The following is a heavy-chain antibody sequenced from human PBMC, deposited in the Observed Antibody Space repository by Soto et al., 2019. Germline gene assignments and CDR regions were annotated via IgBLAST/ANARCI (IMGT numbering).Heavy chain of an antibody. Sequence: GGSLRLSCSASGFTFSSYAMHWVRQAPGKGLEWVAVISYDGSNKYCADSVKGRFTISRDNSKNTLYLQMNSLRAEDTAVYYCAREKTYYDFWSGFDYWGQGTPVTVSS. D-gene: IGHD3-3*01. CDR3: AREKTYYDFWSGFDY. CDR1: GFTFSSYA. CDR2: ISYDGSNK. V-gene: IGHV3-30-3*01. J-gene: IGHJ4*02.